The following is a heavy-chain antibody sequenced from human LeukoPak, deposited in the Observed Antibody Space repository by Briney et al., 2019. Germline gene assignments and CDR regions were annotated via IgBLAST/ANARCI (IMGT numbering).Heavy chain of an antibody. V-gene: IGHV3-23*01. CDR2: ISGSGGST. Sequence: GGSLRLSCAAAGFTLSSYAMSWVRQAPGKGLEWVSAISGSGGSTYYADSVKGRFTISRDNSKNTLYLQMNSLRAEDTAVYYCETNSSRGVFDYWGQGTLVTVSS. CDR1: GFTLSSYA. D-gene: IGHD6-13*01. CDR3: ETNSSRGVFDY. J-gene: IGHJ4*02.